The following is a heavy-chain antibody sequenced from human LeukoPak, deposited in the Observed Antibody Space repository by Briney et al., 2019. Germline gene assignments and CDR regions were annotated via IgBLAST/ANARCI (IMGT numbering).Heavy chain of an antibody. CDR1: GGSVSSGSYH. CDR2: IYYSGNT. J-gene: IGHJ6*02. V-gene: IGHV4-61*01. CDR3: ARVDYNYYDMDV. Sequence: SETLSLTCTVSGGSVSSGSYHWSWIRQPPGKGLEWIGYIYYSGNTNYNPSLKSRVTTSVDTSKNQFSLKLRSVTAADTAVYYCARVDYNYYDMDVWGQGTTVTVSS.